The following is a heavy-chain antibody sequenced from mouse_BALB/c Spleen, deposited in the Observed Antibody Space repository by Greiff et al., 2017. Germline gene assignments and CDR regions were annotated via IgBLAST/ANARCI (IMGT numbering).Heavy chain of an antibody. Sequence: EVKLMESGGGLVKPGGSLKLSCAASGFTFSSYTMSWVRQTPEKRLEWVATISSGGSYTYYPDSVKGRFTISRDNAKNTLYLQMSSLKSEDTAMYYCTREGEGYYLYAMDYWGQGTSVTVSS. V-gene: IGHV5-6-4*01. D-gene: IGHD2-3*01. CDR3: TREGEGYYLYAMDY. CDR1: GFTFSSYT. J-gene: IGHJ4*01. CDR2: ISSGGSYT.